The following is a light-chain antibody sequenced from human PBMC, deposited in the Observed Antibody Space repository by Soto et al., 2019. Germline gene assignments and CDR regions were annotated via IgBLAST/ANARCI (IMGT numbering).Light chain of an antibody. CDR3: QQYDNSWFT. V-gene: IGKV3-20*01. CDR2: GAS. Sequence: EIVLTQSPGTLSLSPGERVTLSCRASQSLSSSYLAWYQQKPGQAPRILIYGASSRATCIPERFSGSGSGTDFTLTISRLEPEDFSVYYCQQYDNSWFTFGPGTKVDIK. J-gene: IGKJ3*01. CDR1: QSLSSSY.